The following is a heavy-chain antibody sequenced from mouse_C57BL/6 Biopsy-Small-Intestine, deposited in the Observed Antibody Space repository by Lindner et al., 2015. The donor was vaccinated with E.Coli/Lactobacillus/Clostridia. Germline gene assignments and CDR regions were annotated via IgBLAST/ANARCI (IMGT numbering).Heavy chain of an antibody. Sequence: SVKVSCKASGYYFSDYHMHWVRQAPGQGLEWMGWINPNTGGTNYAQQFQGRVTMTRDTSIRTAYMELNRVTHDDTAVYYCARSYYFDTNGYANAFDLWGQETLVTVSS. J-gene: IGHJ3*01. CDR1: GYYFSDYH. CDR3: ARSYYFDTNGYANAFDL. D-gene: IGHD1-1*01. V-gene: IGHV1-18*01. CDR2: INPNTGGT.